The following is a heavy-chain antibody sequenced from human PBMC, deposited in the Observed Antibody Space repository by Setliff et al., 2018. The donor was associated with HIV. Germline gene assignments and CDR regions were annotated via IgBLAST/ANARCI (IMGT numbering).Heavy chain of an antibody. J-gene: IGHJ4*02. CDR3: AAQDLDLVKYYYMDY. D-gene: IGHD2-21*01. CDR1: GGSISRSTHH. Sequence: SSETLSLTCTVSGGSISRSTHHWAWIRQPPGKGLEWIWALSSTGQAYYNPSIKSRVAISIDSSNNLFSLRLDSLTAADTAVYYCAAQDLDLVKYYYMDYWGPGALVTVSS. V-gene: IGHV4-39*07. CDR2: LSSTGQA.